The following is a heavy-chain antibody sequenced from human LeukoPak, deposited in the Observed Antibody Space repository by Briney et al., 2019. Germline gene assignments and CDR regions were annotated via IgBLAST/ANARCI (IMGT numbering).Heavy chain of an antibody. V-gene: IGHV4-59*08. J-gene: IGHJ4*02. Sequence: PSETLSFTCTVSGGSISSYYWSWIRQPPGKRLEWIGYIYYSGDTKYNPSLKSRVTMSVDTSRNQFSLKLTSVTAADTAIYYCARHPSRAAVTGTGFDYWGQGTLVTVSS. CDR2: IYYSGDT. CDR1: GGSISSYY. D-gene: IGHD6-19*01. CDR3: ARHPSRAAVTGTGFDY.